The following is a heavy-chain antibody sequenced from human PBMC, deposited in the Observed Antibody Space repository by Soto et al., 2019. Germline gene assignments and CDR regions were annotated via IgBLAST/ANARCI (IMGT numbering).Heavy chain of an antibody. D-gene: IGHD3-3*01. CDR1: GGSFSGYY. J-gene: IGHJ5*02. V-gene: IGHV4-34*01. Sequence: QVQLQQWGAGLLKPSETLSLTCAVYGGSFSGYYWSWIRQPPGKGLEWIGEINHSGSTNYNPSLKSRVTISVDTSKNQFSLKLSSVTAADTAVYYCARGSRFGVVKECWFDPWGQGTLVTVSS. CDR2: INHSGST. CDR3: ARGSRFGVVKECWFDP.